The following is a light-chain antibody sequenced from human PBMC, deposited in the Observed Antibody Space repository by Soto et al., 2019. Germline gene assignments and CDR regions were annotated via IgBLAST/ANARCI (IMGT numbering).Light chain of an antibody. V-gene: IGLV1-40*01. CDR2: DDT. Sequence: QSVLTQPPSVSGAPGQTITISCSGTSSNIGAGYAVYWYQHLPGTAPKLLIFDDTNRPSGVPDRFSGSRSGASASLAITGLQADDEGDYYCQSSDKSPDSSYVFGSGTKLTVL. CDR3: QSSDKSPDSSYV. J-gene: IGLJ1*01. CDR1: SSNIGAGYA.